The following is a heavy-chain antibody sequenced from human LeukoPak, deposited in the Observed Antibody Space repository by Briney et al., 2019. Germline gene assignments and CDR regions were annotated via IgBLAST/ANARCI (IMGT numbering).Heavy chain of an antibody. CDR1: GFTVSNNY. Sequence: GGSLRLSCAASGFTVSNNYVSWVRQAPGKGLEWVSVIYSGGTTYYADSVKGRFTISRDNSKNTLHLQMNSLRAEDTAVYYCARDQGTSTTAPKRKGRFDPWGQGTLVTVSS. CDR2: IYSGGTT. V-gene: IGHV3-53*01. D-gene: IGHD1-1*01. J-gene: IGHJ5*02. CDR3: ARDQGTSTTAPKRKGRFDP.